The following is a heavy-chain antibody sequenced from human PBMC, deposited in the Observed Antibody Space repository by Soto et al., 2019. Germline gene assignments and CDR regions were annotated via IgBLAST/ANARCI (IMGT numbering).Heavy chain of an antibody. J-gene: IGHJ4*02. V-gene: IGHV3-30-3*01. CDR3: AREMRPSPFDY. CDR2: ASFDQTYK. Sequence: VQLVESGGGVVQPGRSLRLSCTASGFTFSSCIMHWVRQAPGKGLEWVALASFDQTYKSYTDSVKGRFTISRDDSRNTVYLQMNSLRPEDTAIYYCAREMRPSPFDYWGQGTLVTVSS. CDR1: GFTFSSCI.